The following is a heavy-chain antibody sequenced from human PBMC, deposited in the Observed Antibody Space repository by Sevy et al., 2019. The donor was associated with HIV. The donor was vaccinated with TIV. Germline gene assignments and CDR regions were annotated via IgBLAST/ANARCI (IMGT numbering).Heavy chain of an antibody. V-gene: IGHV3-48*02. CDR3: ARLGYCSGGSCYWGPGVDY. Sequence: GGSLRLSCAASGFTFSSYSMNWVRQAPGKGLEWVSYISSSSSTIYYADSVKGRLTISRDNAKNALYLQMNSLRDEDTAVYYCARLGYCSGGSCYWGPGVDYWGQGTLVTVSS. J-gene: IGHJ4*02. D-gene: IGHD2-15*01. CDR1: GFTFSSYS. CDR2: ISSSSSTI.